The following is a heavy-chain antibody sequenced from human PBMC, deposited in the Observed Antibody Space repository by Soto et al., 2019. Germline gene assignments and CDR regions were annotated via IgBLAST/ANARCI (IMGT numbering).Heavy chain of an antibody. J-gene: IGHJ3*02. CDR2: IYYSGST. V-gene: IGHV4-30-4*01. CDR1: CGSISSGDYY. CDR3: ARGARYCSGGSCYDDAYDI. D-gene: IGHD2-15*01. Sequence: PSETLSLTCTVSCGSISSGDYYWSWIRQPPGKGLEWIGYIYYSGSTYYNPSLKSRVTISVDTSKNQFSLKLSSVTAAATAVYYCARGARYCSGGSCYDDAYDILGQGTMVTVSS.